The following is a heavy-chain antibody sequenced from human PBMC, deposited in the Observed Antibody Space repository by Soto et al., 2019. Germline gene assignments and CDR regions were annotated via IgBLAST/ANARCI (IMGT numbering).Heavy chain of an antibody. V-gene: IGHV4-4*07. Sequence: QVQLQESGPGLVKPSETLSLTCTVSGGSISSYYWNWIRQPAGKGLEWIGRIYTSRHTNYNPSLMSRVTMALDTSKNQFSLKLSSVNAADTAVYYCARGAAAGVDYGMDVWGQGTTVTVSS. D-gene: IGHD6-13*01. CDR2: IYTSRHT. J-gene: IGHJ6*02. CDR1: GGSISSYY. CDR3: ARGAAAGVDYGMDV.